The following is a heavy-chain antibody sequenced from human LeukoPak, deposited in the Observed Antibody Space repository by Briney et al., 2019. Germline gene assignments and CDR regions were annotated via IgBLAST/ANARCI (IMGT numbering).Heavy chain of an antibody. CDR3: ARAYSSDYYYYGMDV. D-gene: IGHD6-25*01. CDR2: MNPNSGNT. CDR1: GYTFTSYD. J-gene: IGHJ6*02. Sequence: ASVKVSCKASGYTFTSYDINWVRQATGQGLEWMGWMNPNSGNTGYAQKFQGRVTMTRNTSISTAYMELSSLRSEDTAVYYCARAYSSDYYYYGMDVWGQGTTVTVSS. V-gene: IGHV1-8*01.